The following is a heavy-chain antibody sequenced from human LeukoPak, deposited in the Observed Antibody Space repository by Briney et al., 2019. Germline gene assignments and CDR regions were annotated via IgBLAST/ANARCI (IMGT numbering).Heavy chain of an antibody. Sequence: XGSLRLSCAASGFTFSSYWMSWVRQAPGKGLEWVANIKQDGSEKYYVDSVKGRFTISRDNAKNSLYLQMNSLGAEDTAVYYCARGSSGYYRDDQTFDYWGQGTLVTVSS. CDR3: ARGSSGYYRDDQTFDY. CDR2: IKQDGSEK. V-gene: IGHV3-7*01. D-gene: IGHD3-22*01. J-gene: IGHJ4*02. CDR1: GFTFSSYW.